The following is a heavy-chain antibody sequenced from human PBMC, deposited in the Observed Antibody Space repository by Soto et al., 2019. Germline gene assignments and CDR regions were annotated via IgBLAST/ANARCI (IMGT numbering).Heavy chain of an antibody. J-gene: IGHJ4*02. Sequence: PSETLSLTCSVSNYSINNNYYWGWVRQPPGKGLEWIGSIYHTGTTFSNPSLKSRITISIDTSNDQFSLRLRSVTAADTAIYYCARGYYDYLSGYSAPYFDLWGQGTLVTVSS. CDR3: ARGYYDYLSGYSAPYFDL. CDR1: NYSINNNYY. CDR2: IYHTGTT. D-gene: IGHD3-3*01. V-gene: IGHV4-38-2*02.